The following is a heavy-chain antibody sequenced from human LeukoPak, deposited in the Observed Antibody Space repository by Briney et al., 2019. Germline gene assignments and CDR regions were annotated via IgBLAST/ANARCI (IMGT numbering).Heavy chain of an antibody. Sequence: SETLSPTCTVSGGSISSYYWSWIRQPPGKGPEWIGYIYYSGSTNYNPSLKSRVTISLDTPKNQFSLNLSSVTAADTAVYYCACNYYYYYMDVWGKGTTVTVSS. CDR3: ACNYYYYYMDV. CDR2: IYYSGST. V-gene: IGHV4-59*08. J-gene: IGHJ6*03. CDR1: GGSISSYY.